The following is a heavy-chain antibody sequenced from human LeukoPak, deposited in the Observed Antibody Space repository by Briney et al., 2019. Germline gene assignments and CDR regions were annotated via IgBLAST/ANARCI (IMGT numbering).Heavy chain of an antibody. D-gene: IGHD1-14*01. CDR2: IYFSGGNT. CDR3: ARQPSGTAAFDI. V-gene: IGHV4-59*08. J-gene: IGHJ3*02. Sequence: SETLSLTCAVSGGSISNYYWSWIRQPPGKELEWIGYIYFSGGNTNYNPSFKGRVTISVDTSKNQFFLRLNSVTAAGTAVYYCARQPSGTAAFDIWGQGTVVTVSS. CDR1: GGSISNYY.